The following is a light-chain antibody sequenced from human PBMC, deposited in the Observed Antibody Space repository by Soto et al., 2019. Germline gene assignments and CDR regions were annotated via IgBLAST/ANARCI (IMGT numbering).Light chain of an antibody. CDR2: GAS. V-gene: IGKV3-20*01. Sequence: EIVLTQSPGTLSLSPGERATLSCRASQSVDSRYLPWYQHKPGQAPRLLIYGASSRVSGIPDRFSGSGSGTDFTLTISRLEPEDFAVYYCQQYGSSQTWTFGQGTKVEIK. CDR3: QQYGSSQTWT. J-gene: IGKJ1*01. CDR1: QSVDSRY.